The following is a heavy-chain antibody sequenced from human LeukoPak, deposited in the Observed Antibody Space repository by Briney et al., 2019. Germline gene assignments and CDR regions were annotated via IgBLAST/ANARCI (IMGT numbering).Heavy chain of an antibody. CDR3: VGDRDYAFDF. CDR2: SNTDGTI. J-gene: IGHJ3*01. CDR1: GFTFSYYS. Sequence: GGSLRVSCAASGFTFSYYSMNWVRQAPGKGLEWISYSNTDGTISYADSVKGRFTISRDNAENSLYLQMNSLRDEDTAVYFCVGDRDYAFDFWGQGTMVTVSS. V-gene: IGHV3-48*02.